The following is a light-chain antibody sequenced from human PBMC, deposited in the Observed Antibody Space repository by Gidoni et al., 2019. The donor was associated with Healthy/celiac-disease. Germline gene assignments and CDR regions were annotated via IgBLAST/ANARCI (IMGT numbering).Light chain of an antibody. Sequence: EIVLTQSPATLSLSPGERATLSCRASQSVSSYLAWDQQKPGQAPRLLIYDASNRATGIPARFSGSGSATDFTLTISSLEPEDFAVYYCQQRSNWPRTFGPGTKVDIK. CDR1: QSVSSY. V-gene: IGKV3-11*01. CDR2: DAS. CDR3: QQRSNWPRT. J-gene: IGKJ3*01.